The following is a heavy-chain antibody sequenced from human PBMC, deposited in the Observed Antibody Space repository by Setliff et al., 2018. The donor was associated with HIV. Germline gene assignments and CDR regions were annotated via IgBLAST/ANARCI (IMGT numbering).Heavy chain of an antibody. Sequence: SETLSLTCTVSGGSFRHYYRSWIRQPPGKGLEWIGHIYPTGITNYNPSLKSRLTISIDTFRKQFALSLRSVTAADTAIYYCARLVSEMATLDWYFDVWGRGTLVTVS. V-gene: IGHV4-4*09. CDR1: GGSFRHYY. J-gene: IGHJ2*01. CDR2: IYPTGIT. CDR3: ARLVSEMATLDWYFDV.